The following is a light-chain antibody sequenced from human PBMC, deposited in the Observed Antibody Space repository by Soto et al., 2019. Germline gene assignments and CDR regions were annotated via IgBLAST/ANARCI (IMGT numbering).Light chain of an antibody. CDR1: QSVSNS. V-gene: IGKV3-11*01. CDR2: DAS. Sequence: EIVLTQSPATLSLSPGERATLSCRASQSVSNSLAWFQQKPGQAPRLLIYDASNRATGIPARFSGSGSGTDFTLTISSLEPEDFAVYYCQQYGSSPRTFGQGTKVDIK. CDR3: QQYGSSPRT. J-gene: IGKJ1*01.